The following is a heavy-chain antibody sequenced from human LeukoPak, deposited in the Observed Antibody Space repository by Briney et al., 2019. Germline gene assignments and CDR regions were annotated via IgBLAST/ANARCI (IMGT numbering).Heavy chain of an antibody. CDR3: ARDASSGYSYGLAY. J-gene: IGHJ4*02. D-gene: IGHD5-18*01. CDR1: GFTFSYYS. CDR2: ISSSGSTI. V-gene: IGHV3-48*04. Sequence: GGSLRLSCAASGFTFSYYSMNWVRQAPGKGLEWVSYISSSGSTIYYADSVKGRFTTSRDNAKNSLYLQMNSLRAEDTAVYYCARDASSGYSYGLAYWGQGTLVTVSS.